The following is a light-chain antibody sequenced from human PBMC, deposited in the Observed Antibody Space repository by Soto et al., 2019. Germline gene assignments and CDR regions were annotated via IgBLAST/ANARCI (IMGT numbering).Light chain of an antibody. CDR3: KQRSGWAGT. Sequence: ALTQSPATLPSSPEVRATLSCRASQRVRSSLAWYQQQPGQAPRLLIYDAFNRATGNPGRFSGSGSGTDFTLTISRRDPKEFAGYYCKQRSGWAGTFGLETTVDMK. J-gene: IGKJ1*01. CDR1: QRVRSS. CDR2: DAF. V-gene: IGKV3-11*01.